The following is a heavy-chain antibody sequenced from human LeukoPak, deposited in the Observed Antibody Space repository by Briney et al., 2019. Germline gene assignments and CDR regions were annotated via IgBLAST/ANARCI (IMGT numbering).Heavy chain of an antibody. CDR1: GYTFTGYY. D-gene: IGHD3-10*01. V-gene: IGHV1-2*06. CDR3: ARDRRSAYYYGSGSDY. Sequence: EASVKVSSKASGYTFTGYYMHWVRQAPGQGLEWMGRINPNSGGTNYAQKFQGRVTMTRDTSISTAYMELSRLRSDDTAVYYCARDRRSAYYYGSGSDYWGQGTLVTVSS. CDR2: INPNSGGT. J-gene: IGHJ4*02.